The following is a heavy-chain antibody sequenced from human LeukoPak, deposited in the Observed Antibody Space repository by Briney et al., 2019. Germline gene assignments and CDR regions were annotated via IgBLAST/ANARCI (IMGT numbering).Heavy chain of an antibody. J-gene: IGHJ4*02. CDR3: ARDGQNYDSGKAAYFDY. D-gene: IGHD3-10*01. Sequence: ASVRVSCKASGYTFTSYAMHWVRQAPGQRLEWMGGINAGNGNTEYSQKFQDRVTITRDTSASTAYMELSSLRYEDTAVYYCARDGQNYDSGKAAYFDYWGQGALVTVSS. CDR2: INAGNGNT. V-gene: IGHV1-3*01. CDR1: GYTFTSYA.